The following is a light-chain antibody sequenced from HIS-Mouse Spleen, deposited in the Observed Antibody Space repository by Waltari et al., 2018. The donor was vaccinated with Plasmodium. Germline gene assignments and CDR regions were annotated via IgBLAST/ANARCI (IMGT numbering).Light chain of an antibody. Sequence: DIQMTQSPSTLSASVGDRVPIPCRASQSISSWLAWYQQKPGKAHKLLIYKAPSLESGVPSRFSGSGSGTEFTLTISSLQPEDFATYYCQQDNSYSWTFGQGTKVEIK. CDR1: QSISSW. V-gene: IGKV1-5*03. J-gene: IGKJ1*01. CDR2: KAP. CDR3: QQDNSYSWT.